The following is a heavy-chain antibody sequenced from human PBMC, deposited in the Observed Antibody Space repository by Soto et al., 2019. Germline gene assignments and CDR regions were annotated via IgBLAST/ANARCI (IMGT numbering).Heavy chain of an antibody. V-gene: IGHV4-31*03. J-gene: IGHJ3*02. CDR2: IYYSGTT. CDR3: AREQVFGAFPTYDALDI. Sequence: QVLLQESGPGLVKPSQTLSLTCTVSGGSISSATYYWSWIRQPPGKGLEWIGYIYYSGTTYYSPSLESRVTISVDTSKNQFSLNLSSVTAADTAVYYCAREQVFGAFPTYDALDIWGQGTKVTVSS. CDR1: GGSISSATYY. D-gene: IGHD3-3*01.